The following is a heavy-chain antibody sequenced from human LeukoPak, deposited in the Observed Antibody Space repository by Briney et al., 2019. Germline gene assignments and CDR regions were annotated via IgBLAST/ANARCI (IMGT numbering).Heavy chain of an antibody. CDR2: VRYDGTNN. CDR1: GFTFSFNNYG. Sequence: PGGSLRLSCAASGFTFSFNNYGMHWVRQAPGKGLEWVAFVRYDGTNNYYADSENGRFTVSRDNSKNTVYLQMSSLRTEDTAVYYCAKDYGYSYGYFDHWGQGTLVTVSS. V-gene: IGHV3-30*02. D-gene: IGHD1-26*01. J-gene: IGHJ4*02. CDR3: AKDYGYSYGYFDH.